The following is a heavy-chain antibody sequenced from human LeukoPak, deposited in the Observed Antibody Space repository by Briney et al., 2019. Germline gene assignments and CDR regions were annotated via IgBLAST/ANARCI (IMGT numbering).Heavy chain of an antibody. J-gene: IGHJ4*02. CDR2: IYSSERT. D-gene: IGHD3-22*01. Sequence: GGSLRLSCAASGFTVRRNYMSWVRQAPGKGLEWDSVIYSSERTYYAESVQGRFTVFRDDSKNAIYLQMDSLRAEDTAVYYCAREAYYHDTTGRFDLWGQGTLVTVSS. CDR3: AREAYYHDTTGRFDL. CDR1: GFTVRRNY. V-gene: IGHV3-53*01.